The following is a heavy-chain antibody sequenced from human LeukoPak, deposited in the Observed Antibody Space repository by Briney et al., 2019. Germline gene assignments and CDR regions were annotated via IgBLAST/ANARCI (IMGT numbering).Heavy chain of an antibody. V-gene: IGHV4-59*12. Sequence: SETLSLTCTVSGGSISSYYWSWIRQPPGKGLEWIGYIYYSGSTNYNPSLKSRVTISVDRSKNQFSLKLSSVTAADTAVYYCARDRDYPGGFDYWGQGTLVTVSS. D-gene: IGHD4-11*01. J-gene: IGHJ4*02. CDR1: GGSISSYY. CDR3: ARDRDYPGGFDY. CDR2: IYYSGST.